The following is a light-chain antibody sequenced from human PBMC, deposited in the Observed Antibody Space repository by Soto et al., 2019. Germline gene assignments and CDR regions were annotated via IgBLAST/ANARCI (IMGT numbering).Light chain of an antibody. Sequence: QSVLTQPPSASGTAGQRVTIFCSGSSSNIAGNSVNWYQQLPGTAPKLLIYTNNQRPSGVPERFSGSKSGTSASLAISGLQSEYEDEYYCVTWDDSLNGVVVGGGTKLTVL. V-gene: IGLV1-44*01. J-gene: IGLJ2*01. CDR3: VTWDDSLNGVV. CDR1: SSNIAGNS. CDR2: TNN.